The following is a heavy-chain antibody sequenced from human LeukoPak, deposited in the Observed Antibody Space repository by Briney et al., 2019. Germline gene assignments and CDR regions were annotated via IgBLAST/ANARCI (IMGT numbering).Heavy chain of an antibody. D-gene: IGHD4-17*01. J-gene: IGHJ4*02. CDR3: TRHDYGDYRKDY. Sequence: GGSLRLSCAASGFTFSGSAIHWVRQASGKGLEWVGRTRSKANSYATAYAASVKGRFTISRDDSKNTAYLQMNSLKTEDTAVYYCTRHDYGDYRKDYWGQGTLVTVSS. CDR2: TRSKANSYAT. CDR1: GFTFSGSA. V-gene: IGHV3-73*01.